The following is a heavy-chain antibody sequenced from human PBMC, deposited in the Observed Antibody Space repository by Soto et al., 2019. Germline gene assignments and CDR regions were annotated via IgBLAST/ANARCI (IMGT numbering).Heavy chain of an antibody. CDR3: ASSLSSSWQVARPRVDY. CDR1: GYTFTSYY. D-gene: IGHD6-13*01. CDR2: INPSGGST. J-gene: IGHJ4*02. Sequence: ASVKVSCKASGYTFTSYYMHWVRQAPGQGLEWMGIINPSGGSTSYAQKFQGRVTMTRDTSTSTVYMELSSLRSEDTAVYYCASSLSSSWQVARPRVDYSGQGRLVTDPS. V-gene: IGHV1-46*03.